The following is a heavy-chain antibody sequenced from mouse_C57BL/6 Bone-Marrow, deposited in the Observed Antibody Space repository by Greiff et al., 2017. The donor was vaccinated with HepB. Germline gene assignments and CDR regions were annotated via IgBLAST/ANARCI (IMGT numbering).Heavy chain of an antibody. CDR2: IRNKANGYTT. CDR1: GFTFTDYY. Sequence: DVQLVESGGGLVQPGGSLSLSCAASGFTFTDYYMSWVRQPPGKALEWLGFIRNKANGYTTEYSASVKGRFTISRDNSQSILYLQMNALRAEDSATYYCASPHYYGSSYGFAYWGQGTLVTVSA. J-gene: IGHJ3*01. V-gene: IGHV7-3*01. D-gene: IGHD1-1*01. CDR3: ASPHYYGSSYGFAY.